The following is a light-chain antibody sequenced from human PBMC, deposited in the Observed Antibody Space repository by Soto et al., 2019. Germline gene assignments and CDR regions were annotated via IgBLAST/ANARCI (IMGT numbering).Light chain of an antibody. CDR2: EGN. V-gene: IGLV2-23*01. J-gene: IGLJ2*01. Sequence: QSALTQPASVSGSPGQSITISCTGTSSDVGGYNYVSWYQQHPGKAPKLMIYEGNKRPSGVSNRFSGSKSGNTASLTISGLQAEDEADYYCCSYAGGVIFGGGTKLTVL. CDR3: CSYAGGVI. CDR1: SSDVGGYNY.